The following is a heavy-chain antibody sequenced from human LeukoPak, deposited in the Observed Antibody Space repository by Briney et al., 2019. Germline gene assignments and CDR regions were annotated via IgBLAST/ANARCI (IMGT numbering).Heavy chain of an antibody. J-gene: IGHJ4*02. CDR1: GFTFSSYA. Sequence: PGGSLRLSCAASGFTFSSYAMHGVRQAPGKGLEWGAVISYDGSNKYYADSVKGRFTISRYNYKNTLSLQMHSLRAEHTAVYYCASPQERYGSGSWSYWRQGTLVTVSS. V-gene: IGHV3-30*04. CDR3: ASPQERYGSGSWSY. D-gene: IGHD3-10*01. CDR2: ISYDGSNK.